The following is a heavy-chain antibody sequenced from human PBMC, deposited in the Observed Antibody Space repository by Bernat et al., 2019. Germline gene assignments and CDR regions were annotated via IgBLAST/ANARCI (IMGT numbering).Heavy chain of an antibody. CDR2: IWYDGSNK. V-gene: IGHV3-33*01. CDR1: GFTFSSYG. Sequence: QVQLVESGGGVVQPGRSLRLSCAASGFTFSSYGMHWVRQAPGKGLEWVAVIWYDGSNKYYADSVKGRFTISRDNSKNTLYLQMNSLRAEDTAVYYCARVGAVLILRYCGGDCYSTHYGMDVWGQGTTVTVSS. J-gene: IGHJ6*02. D-gene: IGHD2-21*02. CDR3: ARVGAVLILRYCGGDCYSTHYGMDV.